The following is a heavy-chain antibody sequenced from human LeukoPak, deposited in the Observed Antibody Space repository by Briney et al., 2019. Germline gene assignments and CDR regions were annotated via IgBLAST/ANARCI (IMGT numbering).Heavy chain of an antibody. J-gene: IGHJ4*02. V-gene: IGHV1-69*04. CDR2: IIPILGIA. D-gene: IGHD1-1*01. CDR3: ARAEWRNNWTPFLRYFDY. CDR1: GGTFSSYA. Sequence: GASVKVSCKASGGTFSSYAISWVRQAPGQGLEWMGRIIPILGIANYAQKFQGRVTITADKSTSTAYMELSSLRSEDTAVYYCARAEWRNNWTPFLRYFDYWGQGTLVTVSS.